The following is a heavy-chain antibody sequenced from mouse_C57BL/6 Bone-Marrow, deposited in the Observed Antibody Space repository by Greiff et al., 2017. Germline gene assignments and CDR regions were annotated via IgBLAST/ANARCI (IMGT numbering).Heavy chain of an antibody. D-gene: IGHD2-4*01. V-gene: IGHV3-6*01. Sequence: EVQLQESGPGLVKPSQSLSLTCSVTGYSITSGYYWNWIRQFPGNKLEWMGYISYDGSNNYNPSLKNRISITRDTSKNQFFLKLNSVTTEDTATYYCARTGGLRRGYWGQGTTLTVSS. CDR2: ISYDGSN. J-gene: IGHJ2*01. CDR1: GYSITSGYY. CDR3: ARTGGLRRGY.